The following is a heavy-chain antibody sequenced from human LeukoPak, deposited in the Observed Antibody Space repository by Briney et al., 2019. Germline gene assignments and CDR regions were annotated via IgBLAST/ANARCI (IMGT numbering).Heavy chain of an antibody. CDR2: INHSGST. J-gene: IGHJ4*02. CDR3: ARGRPVFDY. Sequence: SETLSLTCAVYGGSFSGYYWSWIRQPPGKGLEWIGEINHSGSTNYNSSLKSRVTISVDTSKNQFSLNLSSVTAADTAVYYCARGRPVFDYWGQGTLVTVSS. V-gene: IGHV4-34*01. CDR1: GGSFSGYY.